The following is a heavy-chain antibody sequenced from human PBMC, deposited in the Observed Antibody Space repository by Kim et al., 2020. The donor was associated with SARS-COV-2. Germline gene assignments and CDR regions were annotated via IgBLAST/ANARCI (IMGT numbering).Heavy chain of an antibody. V-gene: IGHV3-53*04. Sequence: SVKGRFTISRHNSKNTLYLQMNSLRAEDTAVYYCASARIVGATNDAFDIWGQGTMVTVSS. CDR3: ASARIVGATNDAFDI. D-gene: IGHD1-26*01. J-gene: IGHJ3*02.